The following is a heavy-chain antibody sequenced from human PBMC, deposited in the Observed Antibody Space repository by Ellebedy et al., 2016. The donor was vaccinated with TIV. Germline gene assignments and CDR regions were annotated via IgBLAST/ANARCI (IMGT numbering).Heavy chain of an antibody. D-gene: IGHD3-16*02. J-gene: IGHJ3*02. Sequence: SETLSLXCVVSGDSISTINYYWGWIRQPPGKGLEWIGSIYYSGSTYYNPSLRSRVAISVDMSKNQFSLKLNSVTAADTAVYYCARVRGDDYVWGSYRLHAFDIWGQGTMVTVSS. CDR2: IYYSGST. CDR1: GDSISTINYY. CDR3: ARVRGDDYVWGSYRLHAFDI. V-gene: IGHV4-39*07.